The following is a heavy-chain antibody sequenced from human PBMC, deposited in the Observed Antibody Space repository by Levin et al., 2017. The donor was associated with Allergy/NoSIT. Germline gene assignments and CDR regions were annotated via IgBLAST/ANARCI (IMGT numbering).Heavy chain of an antibody. D-gene: IGHD6-13*01. J-gene: IGHJ3*02. V-gene: IGHV1-2*02. CDR3: ARDLAAAADDAFDI. CDR2: INPNSGGT. Sequence: GGSLRLSCKASGYTFTGYYIHWVRQAPGQGLEWMGWINPNSGGTNYAQKFQGRVTMTRDTSISTAYMELSRLRSDDTAVYYCARDLAAAADDAFDIWGQGTMVTVSS. CDR1: GYTFTGYY.